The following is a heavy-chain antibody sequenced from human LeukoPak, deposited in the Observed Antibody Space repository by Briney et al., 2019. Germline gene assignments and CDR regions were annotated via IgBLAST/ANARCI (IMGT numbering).Heavy chain of an antibody. V-gene: IGHV3-20*04. CDR1: GFTFDDYG. J-gene: IGHJ4*02. D-gene: IGHD6-19*01. CDR3: ASLAVAGPSGY. CDR2: VNWNGGST. Sequence: GGSLRLSCAASGFTFDDYGMSWVRQAPGKGLEWVSGVNWNGGSTGYADSVKGRFTISRDNAKNSLYLQMNSLRAEDTALYYCASLAVAGPSGYWGQGTLVTVSS.